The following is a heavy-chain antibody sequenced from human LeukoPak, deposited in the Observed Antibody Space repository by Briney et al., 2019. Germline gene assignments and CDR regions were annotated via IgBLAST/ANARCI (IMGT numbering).Heavy chain of an antibody. CDR3: ASPRSYYDSSGYYIS. V-gene: IGHV4-61*01. CDR1: GGSVSSGSYY. CDR2: IYYSGST. J-gene: IGHJ5*02. Sequence: TSETLSLTCTVSGGSVSSGSYYWSWIRQPPGKGLEWIGYIYYSGSTNYNPPLKSRVTISVDTSKNQFSLKLSSVTAADTAVYYCASPRSYYDSSGYYISWGQGTLVTVSS. D-gene: IGHD3-22*01.